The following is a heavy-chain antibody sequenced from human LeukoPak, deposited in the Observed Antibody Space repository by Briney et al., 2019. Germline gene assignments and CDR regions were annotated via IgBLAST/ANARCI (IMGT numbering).Heavy chain of an antibody. CDR1: GGSINNSY. D-gene: IGHD2-15*01. CDR3: ARVPCSGGSCYYYYFDY. J-gene: IGHJ4*02. V-gene: IGHV4-59*08. Sequence: SQTLSLTCTVSGGSINNSYWTWLRQPPGKGLEWSGHIYYSGSTNYSPSLKRRVTISVDTSKNQFSLKLSSVTAADTAVYYCARVPCSGGSCYYYYFDYWGQGTLVTVSS. CDR2: IYYSGST.